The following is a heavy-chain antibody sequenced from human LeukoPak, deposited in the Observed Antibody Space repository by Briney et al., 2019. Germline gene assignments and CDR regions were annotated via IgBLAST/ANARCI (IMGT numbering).Heavy chain of an antibody. CDR2: ISSSSSYI. D-gene: IGHD3-10*01. CDR1: GFTFSSYS. V-gene: IGHV3-21*01. CDR3: ARDRGLYFDY. J-gene: IGHJ4*02. Sequence: KPGGSLRLSCAASGFTFSSYSMNWVRQAPGKGLEWVSSISSSSSYIYYADSVKGRFTISRDNAKNSLYLQMISLRAEDTAVYYCARDRGLYFDYWGQGTLVTVSS.